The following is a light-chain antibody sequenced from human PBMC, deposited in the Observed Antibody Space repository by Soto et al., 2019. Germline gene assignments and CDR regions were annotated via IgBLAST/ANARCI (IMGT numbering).Light chain of an antibody. CDR1: QSIGIT. CDR3: QQYNNWLRGT. Sequence: DIVMTQSPATLSVSPGESATLSCRASQSIGITVAWYQQKPGQAPRLLIYGPSTRVTGIPARFSGSGSGTEFTLTISSLQSEDFAIYYCQQYNNWLRGTFGQGTKLEIK. V-gene: IGKV3-15*01. CDR2: GPS. J-gene: IGKJ2*02.